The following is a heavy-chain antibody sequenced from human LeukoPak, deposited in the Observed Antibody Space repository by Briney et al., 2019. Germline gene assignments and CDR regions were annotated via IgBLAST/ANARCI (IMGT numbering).Heavy chain of an antibody. CDR1: GGSFSGYY. CDR3: ARGQAAAGLTFDY. Sequence: SETLSLTCAVYGGSFSGYYWSWIRQPPGKGLEWIGEINHSGTTLYNPSLKSRLTISLDTSKNQFSLKLSSVTAADTAVYYCARGQAAAGLTFDYWGQGTLVTVSS. J-gene: IGHJ4*02. D-gene: IGHD6-13*01. V-gene: IGHV4-34*01. CDR2: INHSGTT.